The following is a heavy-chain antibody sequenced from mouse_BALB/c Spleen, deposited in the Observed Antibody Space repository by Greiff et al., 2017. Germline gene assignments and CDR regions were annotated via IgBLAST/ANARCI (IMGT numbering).Heavy chain of an antibody. J-gene: IGHJ4*01. CDR2: INPGSGGT. V-gene: IGHV1-54*01. D-gene: IGHD2-3*01. CDR1: GYAFTNYL. CDR3: ALYDGSFYAMDY. Sequence: VQLQQSGAELVRPGTSVKVSCKASGYAFTNYLIEWVKQRPGQGLEWIGVINPGSGGTNYNEKFKGKATLTADKSSSTAYMQLSSLTSDDSAVYFCALYDGSFYAMDYWGQGTSVTVSS.